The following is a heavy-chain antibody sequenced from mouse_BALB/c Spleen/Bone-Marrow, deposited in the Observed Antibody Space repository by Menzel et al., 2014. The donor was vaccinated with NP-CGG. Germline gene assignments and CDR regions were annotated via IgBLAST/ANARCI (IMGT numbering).Heavy chain of an antibody. D-gene: IGHD2-1*01. V-gene: IGHV1-7*01. CDR1: GYTFTSYW. CDR3: ARSHGKNVDY. Sequence: VQLQQSGAELAKPGAPVKMSCKASGYTFTSYWMHWVKQRPGQGLEWIGNINPSTGYTEYNQKFKDKATLTADKSSSTAYMQLNSLTSEDSAVYYCARSHGKNVDYWGQGTTLTVSS. J-gene: IGHJ2*01. CDR2: INPSTGYT.